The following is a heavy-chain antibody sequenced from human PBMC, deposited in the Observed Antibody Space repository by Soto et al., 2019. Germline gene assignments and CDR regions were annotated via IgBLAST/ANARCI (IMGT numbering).Heavy chain of an antibody. CDR1: GYPFSTSY. CDR2: VSPNNGRT. V-gene: IGHV1-2*02. J-gene: IGHJ4*02. D-gene: IGHD6-6*01. Sequence: HVLLVQSGPEVKIPGASVKISCRASGYPFSTSYIHWGRQAPGQGLEWLGWVSPNNGRTLFEQKLQGRVTLTRDTSISTAYMELTKLTSDDTATYYCARVEGSASSTGDWGQGTLITVSS. CDR3: ARVEGSASSTGD.